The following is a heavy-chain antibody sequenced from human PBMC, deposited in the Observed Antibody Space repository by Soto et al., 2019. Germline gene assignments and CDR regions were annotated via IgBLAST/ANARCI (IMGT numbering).Heavy chain of an antibody. Sequence: GASVKVSCKASGYTFTGYYMHWVRQAPGQGLEWMGWINPNSGGTNYAQKFQGRVTMTRDTSISTAYMELSRLRSDDTAVYYCARAGRGYSYGYCFDYWGQGTLVTVPS. V-gene: IGHV1-2*02. CDR3: ARAGRGYSYGYCFDY. CDR1: GYTFTGYY. CDR2: INPNSGGT. J-gene: IGHJ4*02. D-gene: IGHD5-18*01.